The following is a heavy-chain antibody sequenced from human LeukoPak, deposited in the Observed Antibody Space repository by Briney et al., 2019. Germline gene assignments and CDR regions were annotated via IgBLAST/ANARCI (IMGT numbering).Heavy chain of an antibody. D-gene: IGHD5-18*01. CDR1: GFTFSSYS. Sequence: GGSLRLSCAASGFTFSSYSMNWVRQAPGKGLEWVSSISSSSSYIYYADSVKGRFTISRDNAKNSLYLQMNSLGAEDTAVYYCARGAPDTAMDYWGQGTLVTVSS. CDR3: ARGAPDTAMDY. J-gene: IGHJ4*02. CDR2: ISSSSSYI. V-gene: IGHV3-21*01.